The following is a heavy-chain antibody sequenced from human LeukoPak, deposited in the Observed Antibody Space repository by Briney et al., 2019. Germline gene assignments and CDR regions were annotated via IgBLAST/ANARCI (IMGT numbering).Heavy chain of an antibody. V-gene: IGHV3-66*01. Sequence: TGGSLRLSCAASGFTVSTNYMSWVRQPPGKGLEWVSVTYSGGSTYYADSVKGRFTISRDNSKNTLYLQMNSLRAKDTAVYYCARDGLAGWFDPWGQGTLVTVSS. J-gene: IGHJ5*02. CDR2: TYSGGST. CDR3: ARDGLAGWFDP. CDR1: GFTVSTNY.